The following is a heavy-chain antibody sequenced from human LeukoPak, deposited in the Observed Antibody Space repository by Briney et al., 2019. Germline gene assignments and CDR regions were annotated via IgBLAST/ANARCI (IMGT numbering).Heavy chain of an antibody. D-gene: IGHD5-18*01. J-gene: IGHJ3*02. CDR1: GGSISSSSYN. V-gene: IGHV4-39*07. CDR3: ARESGGYSYGLTRRGVAFDI. CDR2: IYYSGST. Sequence: SETLSLTCTVSGGSISSSSYNWGWIRQPPGKGLEWIGSIYYSGSTSYNPSLKSRVAISVDTSKNQFSLKLGSVTAADTAVYHCARESGGYSYGLTRRGVAFDIWGLGTMVTVSS.